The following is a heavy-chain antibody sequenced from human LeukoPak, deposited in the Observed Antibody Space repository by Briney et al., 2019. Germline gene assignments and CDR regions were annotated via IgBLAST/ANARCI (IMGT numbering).Heavy chain of an antibody. Sequence: PSETLSLTCAVYGGSFSGYYWSWIRQPPGKGLEWIGEINHSGSTNYNPSLKSRVTISVDTSKNQFSLRLNSVTAADTAMYYCARVGLYNWFDPWGQGTLVTVSS. CDR1: GGSFSGYY. V-gene: IGHV4-34*01. CDR2: INHSGST. J-gene: IGHJ5*02. CDR3: ARVGLYNWFDP.